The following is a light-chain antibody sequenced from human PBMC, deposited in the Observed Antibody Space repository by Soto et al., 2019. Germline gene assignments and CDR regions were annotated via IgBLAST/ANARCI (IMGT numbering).Light chain of an antibody. Sequence: DVVMTQSPVSLPVTLGQPASISCRSSQSLVHSDGNTYLIWFLQRPGLSPRRLIYKVSNRDSGVPDRISGSGSGTDFTLKISRVEADDVGVYYCMQGAHWPPTFGQGTRVEI. CDR3: MQGAHWPPT. V-gene: IGKV2-30*02. J-gene: IGKJ1*01. CDR1: QSLVHSDGNTY. CDR2: KVS.